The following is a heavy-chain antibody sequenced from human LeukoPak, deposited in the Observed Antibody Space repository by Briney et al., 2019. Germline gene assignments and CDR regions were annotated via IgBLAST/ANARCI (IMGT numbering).Heavy chain of an antibody. CDR2: IYTSGST. CDR3: ARDRLGSSGWRYYFDY. Sequence: SETLSLTCTVSGGSISSGSYYWSWIRQPAGKGLEWIGRIYTSGSTNYNTSLKSRVTISVDTSKNQFSLKLSSVTAADTAVYYCARDRLGSSGWRYYFDYWGQGTLVTVSS. CDR1: GGSISSGSYY. V-gene: IGHV4-61*02. D-gene: IGHD6-19*01. J-gene: IGHJ4*02.